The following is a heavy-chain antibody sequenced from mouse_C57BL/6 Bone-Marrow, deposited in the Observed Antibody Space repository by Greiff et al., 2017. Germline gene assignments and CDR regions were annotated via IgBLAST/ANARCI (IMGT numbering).Heavy chain of an antibody. CDR3: AREDGNYYFDY. CDR1: GYTFTDYY. CDR2: INPNNGGT. Sequence: EVQLQQSGPELVKPGASVKISCKASGYTFTDYYMNWVKQSHGKSLEWIGDINPNNGGTSYNQKFKGKATLTVDKSSSTAYMELRSLTSEDSAVYYCAREDGNYYFDYGGQGTTRTVSS. J-gene: IGHJ2*01. D-gene: IGHD2-1*01. V-gene: IGHV1-26*01.